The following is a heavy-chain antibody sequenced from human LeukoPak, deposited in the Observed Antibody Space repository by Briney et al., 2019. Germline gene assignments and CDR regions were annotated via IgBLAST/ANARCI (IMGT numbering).Heavy chain of an antibody. CDR3: ARVGGTNYYYYGMDV. J-gene: IGHJ6*02. CDR1: GGSISSYY. Sequence: SETLSLTCTVSGGSISSYYWSWIRQLPGKGLEWIGYIYYSGSTNYNPSLKSRVTISVDTSKNQFSLKLSSVTAADTAVYYCARVGGTNYYYYGMDVWGQGTTVTVSS. D-gene: IGHD1-1*01. V-gene: IGHV4-59*01. CDR2: IYYSGST.